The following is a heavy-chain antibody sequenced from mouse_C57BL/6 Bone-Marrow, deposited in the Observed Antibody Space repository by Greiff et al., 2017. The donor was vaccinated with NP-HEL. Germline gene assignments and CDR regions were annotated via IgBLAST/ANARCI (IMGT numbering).Heavy chain of an antibody. CDR3: ARLYDAMDY. V-gene: IGHV1-81*01. CDR2: IYPRSGNT. J-gene: IGHJ4*01. Sequence: QVHVKQSGAELARPGASVKLSCKASGYTFTSYGISWVKQRTGQGLEWIGEIYPRSGNTYYNEKFKGKATLTADKTSSTAYMELRSLTSEDSAVYFCARLYDAMDYWGQGTSVTVSS. D-gene: IGHD2-3*01. CDR1: GYTFTSYG.